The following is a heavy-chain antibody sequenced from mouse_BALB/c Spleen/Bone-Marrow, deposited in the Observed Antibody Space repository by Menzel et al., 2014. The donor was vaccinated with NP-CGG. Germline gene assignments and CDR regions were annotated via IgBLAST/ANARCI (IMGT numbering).Heavy chain of an antibody. V-gene: IGHV4-1*02. CDR2: INPDSSTI. D-gene: IGHD1-2*01. J-gene: IGHJ3*01. Sequence: EVQRVESGGGLVQPGGSLKLSCAASGFDFSRFWLSWVRRAPGKGLEWIGEINPDSSTINYTPSLKDKFIISRDNAKNTLYLQMSKVRSEDTALYYCAKNYYYGYVAYWGQGTLVTVSA. CDR1: GFDFSRFW. CDR3: AKNYYYGYVAY.